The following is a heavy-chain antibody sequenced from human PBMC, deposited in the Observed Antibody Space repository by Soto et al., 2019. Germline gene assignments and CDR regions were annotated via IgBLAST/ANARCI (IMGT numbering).Heavy chain of an antibody. CDR3: ATPRGYYVYY. CDR2: ISSSGITI. J-gene: IGHJ4*02. CDR1: GFTFSDYY. D-gene: IGHD1-26*01. Sequence: QVQLVESGGGLVQPGGSLRLSCAASGFTFSDYYMSWIRQAPGKGLEWVSSISSSGITIYYADSVKGRFTISRDNAKKQLHLQMNSRRAEDTAVYYCATPRGYYVYYWGQGTLVTVSS. V-gene: IGHV3-11*01.